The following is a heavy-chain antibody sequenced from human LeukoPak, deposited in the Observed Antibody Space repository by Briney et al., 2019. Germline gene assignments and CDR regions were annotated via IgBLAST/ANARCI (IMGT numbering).Heavy chain of an antibody. CDR1: GFIFTSYW. CDR3: ARGGDSYSSGYYFRFEY. V-gene: IGHV3-48*03. J-gene: IGHJ4*02. D-gene: IGHD3-22*01. Sequence: GGSLRLSCAASGFIFTSYWMTWVRQAPGKGLEWISYISSSGGPIHYSDSVKGRFTVSRDNAKNSLYLQMSSLRAEDTAVYYCARGGDSYSSGYYFRFEYWGQGTLVTVSS. CDR2: ISSSGGPI.